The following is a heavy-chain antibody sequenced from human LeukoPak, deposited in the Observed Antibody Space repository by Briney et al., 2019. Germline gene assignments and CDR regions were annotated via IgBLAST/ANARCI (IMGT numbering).Heavy chain of an antibody. Sequence: SETLSLTCTVSGGSISSRSYYWGWIRQPPGKGLEWIGSVYYSGSNYYNPSLKSRVTMSVDTSKNQFSLKLSSVTAADTAVYYCARRRPGVGATFDYWGQGTLVTVSS. J-gene: IGHJ4*02. CDR3: ARRRPGVGATFDY. V-gene: IGHV4-39*01. D-gene: IGHD1-26*01. CDR2: VYYSGSN. CDR1: GGSISSRSYY.